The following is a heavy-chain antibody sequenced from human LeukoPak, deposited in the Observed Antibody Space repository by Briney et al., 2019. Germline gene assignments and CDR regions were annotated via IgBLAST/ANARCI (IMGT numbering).Heavy chain of an antibody. D-gene: IGHD4-11*01. CDR1: GYTFASYG. CDR3: ARGLGSNDF. Sequence: GASVKVSCKASGYTFASYGISWVRQAPGQGLEWMGWVTIYNGNTNYAQNLQGRVTMTTDTSTSTAYMELRSLRSDDTAIYYCARGLGSNDFWGQGTLVTASS. V-gene: IGHV1-18*01. J-gene: IGHJ4*02. CDR2: VTIYNGNT.